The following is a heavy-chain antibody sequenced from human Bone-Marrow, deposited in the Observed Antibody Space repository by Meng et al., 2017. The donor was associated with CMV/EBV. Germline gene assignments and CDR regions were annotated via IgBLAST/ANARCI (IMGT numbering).Heavy chain of an antibody. J-gene: IGHJ4*02. Sequence: SVKVSCKASGFTFTSSAVQWVRQARGQRLEWIGWIVGDSGNTNYAQKFQERLTITRDMSTTTAYMELSSLRSEDTAVYYCAADFGGCDNTRCHRSDYWGQGTVVTVSS. CDR1: GFTFTSSA. CDR3: AADFGGCDNTRCHRSDY. D-gene: IGHD3-16*01. CDR2: IVGDSGNT. V-gene: IGHV1-58*01.